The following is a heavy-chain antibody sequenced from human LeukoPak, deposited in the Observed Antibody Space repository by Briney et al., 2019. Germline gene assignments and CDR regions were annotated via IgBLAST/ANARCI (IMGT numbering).Heavy chain of an antibody. CDR1: GYSFNTYW. CDR2: IYPGDSDT. J-gene: IGHJ4*02. CDR3: ARQSESWYFDY. D-gene: IGHD3-16*02. V-gene: IGHV5-51*01. Sequence: GESLKISCKGSGYSFNTYWIGWVRQMPGKGLEWMGIIYPGDSDTKYSPSFQGQVTISADKSISTAYLQWSSLKASDTAMYYRARQSESWYFDYWGQGTLVTVSS.